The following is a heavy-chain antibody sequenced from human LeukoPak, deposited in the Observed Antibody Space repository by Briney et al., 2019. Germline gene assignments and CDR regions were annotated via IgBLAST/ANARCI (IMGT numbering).Heavy chain of an antibody. CDR3: AMTNFDSLFDY. J-gene: IGHJ4*02. CDR1: GGSISSSNW. CDR2: IYHSGGT. D-gene: IGHD3-9*01. V-gene: IGHV4-4*02. Sequence: SETLSLTCAVSGGSISSSNWWSWVRQPPGMGLQWIGEIYHSGGTNYNPSLKSRVTISVDTSKSQFSLKLSSVTAADTAVYYCAMTNFDSLFDYWGQGILVTVSS.